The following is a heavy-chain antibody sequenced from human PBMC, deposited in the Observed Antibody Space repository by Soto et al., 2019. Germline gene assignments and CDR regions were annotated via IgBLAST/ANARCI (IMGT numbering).Heavy chain of an antibody. CDR1: GFTFSSYG. CDR3: AKDISPYSSSSWGFDY. V-gene: IGHV3-30*18. CDR2: ISYDGSNK. Sequence: QVQLVESGGGVVQPGRSLRLSCAASGFTFSSYGMHWVRQAPGKGLEWVAVISYDGSNKYYADSVKGRFTISRDNSKNTLYLQMNSLRAEDTAVYYCAKDISPYSSSSWGFDYWGHGTLVTVSS. D-gene: IGHD6-6*01. J-gene: IGHJ4*01.